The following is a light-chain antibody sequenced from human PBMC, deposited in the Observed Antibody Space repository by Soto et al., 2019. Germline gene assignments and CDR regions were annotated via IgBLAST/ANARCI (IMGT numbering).Light chain of an antibody. CDR1: QSVINY. CDR3: QQYGSSSWT. V-gene: IGKV3-20*01. Sequence: TPSPATLSLSPGERATLSCRTSQSVINYLAWYQQKPGQAPRLLIYGASSRATGIPDRFSGSGSGTDFTLTISRLEPEDFAVYYCQQYGSSSWTFGQGTKVDIK. CDR2: GAS. J-gene: IGKJ1*01.